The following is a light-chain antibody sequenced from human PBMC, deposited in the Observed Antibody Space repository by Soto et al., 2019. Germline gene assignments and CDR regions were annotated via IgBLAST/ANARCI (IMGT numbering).Light chain of an antibody. CDR2: AAS. CDR1: QSIISY. V-gene: IGKV1-39*01. CDR3: QQSYSTPLVT. Sequence: DIKMNQYPSSLSASVGDRVTITCRASQSIISYLNWYQQKPGKAPKLLIYAASSLQSGVPSRFSGSGSGTDFTLTISSLQPEDFATYYCQQSYSTPLVTFGQGTRLEIK. J-gene: IGKJ5*01.